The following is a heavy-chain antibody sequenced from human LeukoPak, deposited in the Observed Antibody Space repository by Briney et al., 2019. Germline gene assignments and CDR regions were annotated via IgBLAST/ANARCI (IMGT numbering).Heavy chain of an antibody. CDR3: ARDSPNHRFYDLGPHYMDV. Sequence: ASVKVSCKASGYTFTGYYMHWVRQAPGQGLEWMGWINPNSGGTNYAQKFQGRVTMTRDTSISTAYMELSRLRSDDTAVYYCARDSPNHRFYDLGPHYMDVWGKGTTVTVSS. V-gene: IGHV1-2*02. D-gene: IGHD3-3*01. J-gene: IGHJ6*03. CDR2: INPNSGGT. CDR1: GYTFTGYY.